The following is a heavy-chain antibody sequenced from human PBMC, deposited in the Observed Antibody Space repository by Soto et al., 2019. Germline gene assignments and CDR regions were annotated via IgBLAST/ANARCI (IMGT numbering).Heavy chain of an antibody. V-gene: IGHV4-59*08. Sequence: SETLSLTCTVSGGSISSYYWSWIRQPPGKGLEWIGYIYYSGSTNYNPSLKSRVTISVDTSKNQFSLKLSSVTAADTAVYYCARVRGVPAAPFDYWGQGTLVTVSS. CDR1: GGSISSYY. CDR2: IYYSGST. D-gene: IGHD2-2*01. CDR3: ARVRGVPAAPFDY. J-gene: IGHJ4*02.